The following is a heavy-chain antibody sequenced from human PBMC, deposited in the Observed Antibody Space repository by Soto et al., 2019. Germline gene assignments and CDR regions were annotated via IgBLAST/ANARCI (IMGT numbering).Heavy chain of an antibody. D-gene: IGHD6-6*01. V-gene: IGHV4-59*08. J-gene: IGHJ3*02. CDR2: IYYSGST. Sequence: SETLSLTCTVSGGSISSYYWSWIRQPPGKGLEWIGYIYYSGSTNYNPSLKSRVTISVDTSKNQFSLKLSSVTAADTAVYYCAKTLLPRKLYSSSPWPVAFDIWGQGTMVTVSS. CDR3: AKTLLPRKLYSSSPWPVAFDI. CDR1: GGSISSYY.